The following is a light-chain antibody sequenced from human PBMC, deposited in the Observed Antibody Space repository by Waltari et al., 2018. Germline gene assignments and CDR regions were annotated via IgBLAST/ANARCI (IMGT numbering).Light chain of an antibody. V-gene: IGKV3-11*01. J-gene: IGKJ4*01. CDR3: QQGSILPLT. CDR1: ESVSNY. CDR2: DTS. Sequence: EIVLTQSPVTLSLAAGERATLYCRASESVSNYLAWYQQKPGQSPRLLIYDTSKRATGIPARFSGSGYGTDFTLTINNLEAEDFALYYCQQGSILPLTFGGGTKVEIK.